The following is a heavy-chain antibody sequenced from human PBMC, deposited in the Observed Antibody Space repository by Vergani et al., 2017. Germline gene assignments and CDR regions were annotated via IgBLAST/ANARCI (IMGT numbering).Heavy chain of an antibody. CDR3: ARGTPYSSRIYYYYYMDV. J-gene: IGHJ6*03. V-gene: IGHV3-48*04. CDR2: ISSSSSTI. Sequence: EVQLVESGGGLVQPGGSLRLSCAASGFTFSSYSMNWVRQAPGKGLEWVSYISSSSSTIYYADSVKGRFTISRDNAKNSLYLQMNSLRAEDTAVYYCARGTPYSSRIYYYYYMDVWGKGTTVTVSS. CDR1: GFTFSSYS. D-gene: IGHD6-19*01.